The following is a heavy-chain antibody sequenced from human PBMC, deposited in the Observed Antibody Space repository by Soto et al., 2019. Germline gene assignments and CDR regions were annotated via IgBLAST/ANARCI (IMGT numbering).Heavy chain of an antibody. CDR3: ASGYGSGSYSWFDP. CDR2: INHSGST. V-gene: IGHV4-34*01. Sequence: QVQLQQWGAGLLKPSETLSLTCAVYGGSFSGYYWTWIRQPPGKGLEWIGEINHSGSTNYNPSLKSRFTISVDTSKNQFSLKLSSVTAADTAVYYCASGYGSGSYSWFDPWGQGTLVTVSS. D-gene: IGHD3-10*01. CDR1: GGSFSGYY. J-gene: IGHJ5*02.